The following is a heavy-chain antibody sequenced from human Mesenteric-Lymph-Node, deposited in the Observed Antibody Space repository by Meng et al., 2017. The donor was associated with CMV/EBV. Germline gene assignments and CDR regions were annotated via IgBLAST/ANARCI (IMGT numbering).Heavy chain of an antibody. D-gene: IGHD1-26*01. Sequence: GESLKISCAASGFTFDDYGMTWVRQAPGKGLEWVSGINWNGDSMGYADSEKGRFTISRDNAKNSLYLQMNSLRVEDTALYSCARVGSGGHYTGDYYYYGMDVWGQGTMVTVSS. CDR2: INWNGDSM. V-gene: IGHV3-20*04. J-gene: IGHJ6*02. CDR3: ARVGSGGHYTGDYYYYGMDV. CDR1: GFTFDDYG.